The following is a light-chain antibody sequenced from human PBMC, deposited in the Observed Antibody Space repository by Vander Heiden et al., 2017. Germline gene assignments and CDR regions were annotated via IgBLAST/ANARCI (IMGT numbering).Light chain of an antibody. CDR2: GNS. V-gene: IGLV1-40*01. Sequence: QSVLTQPPSVSGAPGQRVTISCTGSSSNIGAGYDVHWYQQLPGTAPKLLIYGNSNRPSGVPDRFSGSKTGTPPSLAITGLQAEYEADYYCQSYDSSLSGYVFGTGTKVTVL. CDR1: SSNIGAGYD. J-gene: IGLJ1*01. CDR3: QSYDSSLSGYV.